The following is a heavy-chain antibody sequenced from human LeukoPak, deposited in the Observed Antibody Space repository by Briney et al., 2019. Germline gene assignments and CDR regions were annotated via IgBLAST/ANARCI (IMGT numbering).Heavy chain of an antibody. CDR3: ATGYCGGDCYYGMDV. CDR2: ITASGGYT. Sequence: EGSLRLSCAASGFTFSSYAMSWVRQAPGKGLEWVSAITASGGYTYFADSVKGRFTISRDNAKNTLYLQMNSLRAEDTAVYYCATGYCGGDCYYGMDVWGQGTTVTVSS. D-gene: IGHD2-21*01. CDR1: GFTFSSYA. J-gene: IGHJ6*02. V-gene: IGHV3-23*01.